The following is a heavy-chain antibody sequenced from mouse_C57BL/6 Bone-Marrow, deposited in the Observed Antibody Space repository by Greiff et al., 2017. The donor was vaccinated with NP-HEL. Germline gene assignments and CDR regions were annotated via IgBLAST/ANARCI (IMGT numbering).Heavy chain of an antibody. D-gene: IGHD2-3*01. Sequence: EVKLVESGGDLVKPGGSLKLSCAASGFTFSSYGMSWVRQTPDKRLEWVATISSGGSYTYYPDSVKGRFTISGDNAKNTLYLQMSSLKSEDTAMYYSARTYDNLHFDYWGQGTTLTVSS. CDR2: ISSGGSYT. J-gene: IGHJ2*01. CDR3: ARTYDNLHFDY. V-gene: IGHV5-6*01. CDR1: GFTFSSYG.